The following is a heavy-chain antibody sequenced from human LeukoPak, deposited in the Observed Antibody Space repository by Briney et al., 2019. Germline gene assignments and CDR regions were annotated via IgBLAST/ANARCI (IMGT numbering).Heavy chain of an antibody. CDR2: IYYSGST. J-gene: IGHJ5*02. CDR1: GGSISSYY. CDR3: AGLRSRYWFDP. V-gene: IGHV4-59*08. Sequence: SETLSLTCTVSGGSISSYYWSWIRQPPGKGLEWIGYIYYSGSTNYNPSLKSRVTISVDTSKNQFSLKLSSVTAADTAVYYCAGLRSRYWFDPWGQGTLVTVSS.